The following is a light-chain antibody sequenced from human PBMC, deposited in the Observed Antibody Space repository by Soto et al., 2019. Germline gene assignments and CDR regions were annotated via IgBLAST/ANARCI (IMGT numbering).Light chain of an antibody. Sequence: EIVMTQSPATLSVSPGERATLSCRASQSVSSNLAWYQQKPGQAPRLLIYGASIRATGIPARFSGSGSGTEFTLTISILQSEDFAVYYCQQYNNWPRTFGGGTKVEIK. V-gene: IGKV3D-15*03. CDR3: QQYNNWPRT. CDR1: QSVSSN. J-gene: IGKJ4*01. CDR2: GAS.